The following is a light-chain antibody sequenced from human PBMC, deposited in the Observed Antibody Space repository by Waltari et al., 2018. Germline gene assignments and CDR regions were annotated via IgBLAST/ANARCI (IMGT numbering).Light chain of an antibody. Sequence: QSALTQPASVSGSPGQSITISCTGTSRDVGGYNYVSWSQQHPGKAPKLMIYDVSNRPSGVSNRFSGSKSGNTASLTISGLQAEDEADYYCSSYTSSSTLWVFGGGTKLTVL. CDR2: DVS. V-gene: IGLV2-14*03. CDR3: SSYTSSSTLWV. J-gene: IGLJ3*02. CDR1: SRDVGGYNY.